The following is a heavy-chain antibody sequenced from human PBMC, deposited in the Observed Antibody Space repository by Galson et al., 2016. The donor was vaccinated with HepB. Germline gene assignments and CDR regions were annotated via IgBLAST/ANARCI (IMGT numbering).Heavy chain of an antibody. Sequence: SVKVSCKASGYTFTSYYMHWVRQAPGQGLEWMGIINPDIDNTSYAQKFQGRVAMTRDTSTSTVYMRLSSLRSEDTAVYYCARQSSGWYGRSLDYWGQGTMVTVSS. J-gene: IGHJ3*01. CDR3: ARQSSGWYGRSLDY. D-gene: IGHD6-19*01. CDR1: GYTFTSYY. V-gene: IGHV1-46*01. CDR2: INPDIDNT.